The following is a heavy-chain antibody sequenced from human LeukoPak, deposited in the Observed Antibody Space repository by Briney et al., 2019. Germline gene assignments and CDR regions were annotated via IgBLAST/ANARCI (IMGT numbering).Heavy chain of an antibody. CDR1: GGSISSYY. CDR3: ARETYDPDYYYYMDV. V-gene: IGHV4-4*07. J-gene: IGHJ6*03. Sequence: SETLSLTCTVSGGSISSYYWSWIRQPAGKGLEWIGRIYTSGSTNYNPSLKSRVTMSVDTSRNQFSLKLSSVTAADTAVYYCARETYDPDYYYYMDVWGKGTTVTISS. D-gene: IGHD2-8*01. CDR2: IYTSGST.